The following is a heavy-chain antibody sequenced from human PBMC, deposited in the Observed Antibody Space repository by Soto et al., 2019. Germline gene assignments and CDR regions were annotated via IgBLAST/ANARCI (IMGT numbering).Heavy chain of an antibody. J-gene: IGHJ5*02. CDR2: ISAYNGNT. Sequence: ASVKVSCKASGYTFTIYGISWVRQAPGQGLEWMGWISAYNGNTNYAQKLQGRVTMTTDTSTSTAYMELRSLRSDDTAVYYCARGSRWNDLNWFDPWGQGTLVTVSS. CDR1: GYTFTIYG. D-gene: IGHD1-1*01. V-gene: IGHV1-18*01. CDR3: ARGSRWNDLNWFDP.